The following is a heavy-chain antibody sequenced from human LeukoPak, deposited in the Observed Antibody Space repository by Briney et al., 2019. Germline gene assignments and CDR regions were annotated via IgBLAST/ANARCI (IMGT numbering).Heavy chain of an antibody. CDR3: ARDVVGSLDY. J-gene: IGHJ4*02. CDR1: GFSFSSYW. CDR2: MKQDGSAR. Sequence: PGGSLRLSCAGSGFSFSSYWMAWVRQAPGKGPEWVANMKQDGSARHYADSVKGRFTISRDNAQNSVYLQMNSLRAEDTDVYYCARDVVGSLDYWGPGTLVTVSS. D-gene: IGHD2-15*01. V-gene: IGHV3-7*01.